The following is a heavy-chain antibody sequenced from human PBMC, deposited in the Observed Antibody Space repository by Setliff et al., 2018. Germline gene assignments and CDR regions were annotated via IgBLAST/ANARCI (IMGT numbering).Heavy chain of an antibody. D-gene: IGHD1-26*01. Sequence: SETLSLTCTVSGGSISSGTYYWSWIRQPAGKGLEWIGRLHTSGSVDYNPSLKSRVTISVDTSKNQFSLRLRSVTAADTAVYFCARDNTMVGATDYWGLGTLVTVSS. J-gene: IGHJ4*02. CDR2: LHTSGSV. V-gene: IGHV4-61*02. CDR3: ARDNTMVGATDY. CDR1: GGSISSGTYY.